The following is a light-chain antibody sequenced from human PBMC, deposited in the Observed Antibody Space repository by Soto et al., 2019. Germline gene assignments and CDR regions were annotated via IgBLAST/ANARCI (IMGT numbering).Light chain of an antibody. V-gene: IGKV3-15*01. Sequence: EILMTQSPATLSVWLGERATLSCRASQSVSSNLAWYQQKPGQAPRLLIYGASTRATGIPARFSGSGSGTEFTLTLSSLQSEDFAVHYCQQYNTWPPVTFGQGTRLEIK. CDR3: QQYNTWPPVT. J-gene: IGKJ5*01. CDR2: GAS. CDR1: QSVSSN.